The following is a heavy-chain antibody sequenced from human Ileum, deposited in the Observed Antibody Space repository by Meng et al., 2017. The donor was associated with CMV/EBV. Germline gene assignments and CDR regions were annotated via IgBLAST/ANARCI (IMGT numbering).Heavy chain of an antibody. CDR2: ISSDGTT. CDR1: GFTVSSTY. J-gene: IGHJ5*01. CDR3: ARDRNTNNWFYY. V-gene: IGHV3-66*01. D-gene: IGHD2-2*01. Sequence: VQLVESGGGLVPPGGSLRPSCAASGFTVSSTYMTWVRQAPGKGLEWVSLISSDGTTDYADSVKGRFTISTDDSKNSLYLQMNSLREEDTATYYCARDRNTNNWFYYWGQGTLVTVSS.